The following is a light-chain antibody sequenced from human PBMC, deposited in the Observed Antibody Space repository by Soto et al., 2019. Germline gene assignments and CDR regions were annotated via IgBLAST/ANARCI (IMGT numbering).Light chain of an antibody. J-gene: IGKJ4*01. Sequence: IVLTQSPATLSLSTWEIATLSCRASHSVITYLARYQQKPGQAPRLHISAASHRATRIPARFSGSGSGTAFTLTISSSEPEDFAVYYCQQRSNWLTLGGGTKVDIK. CDR3: QQRSNWLT. CDR2: AAS. CDR1: HSVITY. V-gene: IGKV3-11*01.